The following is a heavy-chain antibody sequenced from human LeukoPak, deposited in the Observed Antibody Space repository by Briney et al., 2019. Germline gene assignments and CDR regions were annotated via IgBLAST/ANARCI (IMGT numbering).Heavy chain of an antibody. CDR1: GGTFSSYA. CDR2: IIPIFGTA. CDR3: AREEVTWNYGNWFDP. Sequence: SVKVSCKASGGTFSSYAISWVRQAPGQGLGWMGGIIPIFGTANYAQKFQGRVTITTDESTSTAYMELSSLRSEDTAVYYCAREEVTWNYGNWFDPWGQGTLVTVSS. D-gene: IGHD1-7*01. J-gene: IGHJ5*02. V-gene: IGHV1-69*05.